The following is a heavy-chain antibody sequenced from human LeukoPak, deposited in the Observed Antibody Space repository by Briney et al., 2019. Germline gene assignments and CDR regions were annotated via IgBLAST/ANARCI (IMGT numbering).Heavy chain of an antibody. CDR1: GGSFSGYY. J-gene: IGHJ6*03. Sequence: SETLSLTCAVYGGSFSGYYWSWIRQPPGKGLEWIGEIDHSGSTNYNPSLKSRVTISVDTSKNQFSLKLSSVTAADTAVYYCARGLNYDFWSGYHYPYYYYYMDVWGKGTTVTVSS. CDR3: ARGLNYDFWSGYHYPYYYYYMDV. CDR2: IDHSGST. V-gene: IGHV4-34*01. D-gene: IGHD3-3*01.